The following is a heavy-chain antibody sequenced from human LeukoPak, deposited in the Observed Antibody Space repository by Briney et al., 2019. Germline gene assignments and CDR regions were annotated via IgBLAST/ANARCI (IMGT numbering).Heavy chain of an antibody. CDR3: ARDSLGAGTVGATSGY. D-gene: IGHD1-26*01. Sequence: SETLSLTCAVSGGSISSSSYYWGWLRQPPGKGLEWIESIYYSGNTYYNPSLKSRLTISVDTSKNQFSLKLSSVTAADTAVYYCARDSLGAGTVGATSGYWGQGTLVTVSS. J-gene: IGHJ4*02. CDR2: IYYSGNT. CDR1: GGSISSSSYY. V-gene: IGHV4-39*02.